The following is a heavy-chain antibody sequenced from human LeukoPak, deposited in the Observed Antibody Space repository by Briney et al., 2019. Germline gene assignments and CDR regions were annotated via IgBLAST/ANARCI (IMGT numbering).Heavy chain of an antibody. J-gene: IGHJ4*02. CDR1: GGSFSGYY. V-gene: IGHV4-34*01. CDR2: INHSGST. Sequence: SETLSLTCAVYGGSFSGYYWSWIRQPPGKGLEWIGEINHSGSTNYNPSLKSRVIISVDTSKNQFSLKLSSVTTADTAVYYCARGLQGFFDYWGQGTLVTVSS. CDR3: ARGLQGFFDY. D-gene: IGHD5-24*01.